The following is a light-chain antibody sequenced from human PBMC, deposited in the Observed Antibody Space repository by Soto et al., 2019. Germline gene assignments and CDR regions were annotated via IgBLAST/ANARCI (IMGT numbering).Light chain of an antibody. Sequence: QSALTQPPSASGSPGQSVTISCTGTSSDVGGYNYVSLYQQHPGEAPKLMIYEVNKRPSGVPDRFSGSKSDNTASLTVSGLQTEDEAEYYCSAYGGNNNHVIFGGGTKVTVL. V-gene: IGLV2-8*01. CDR1: SSDVGGYNY. J-gene: IGLJ2*01. CDR2: EVN. CDR3: SAYGGNNNHVI.